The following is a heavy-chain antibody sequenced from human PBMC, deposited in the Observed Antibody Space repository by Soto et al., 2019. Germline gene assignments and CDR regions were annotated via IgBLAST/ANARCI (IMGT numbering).Heavy chain of an antibody. D-gene: IGHD2-15*01. CDR3: ARTGEQNCMGVNCYFGRNV. CDR1: GYSFNSYW. CDR2: IDPSDSYI. J-gene: IGHJ6*02. V-gene: IGHV5-10-1*01. Sequence: GESLKISCKGSGYSFNSYWISWVRQMPGKGLEWMGRIDPSDSYINYNPSFQGHVTISADKSISTAYLQWSSLKASDTAMYYWARTGEQNCMGVNCYFGRNVWGQGTTFTVSS.